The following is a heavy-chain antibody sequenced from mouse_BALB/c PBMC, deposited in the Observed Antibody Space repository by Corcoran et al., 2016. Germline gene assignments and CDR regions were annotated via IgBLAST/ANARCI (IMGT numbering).Heavy chain of an antibody. CDR2: INPYNDGT. J-gene: IGHJ1*01. CDR1: GYTFTSYV. V-gene: IGHV1S136*01. Sequence: EVQLQQSGPELVKPGASVKMSCKVSGYTFTSYVMHWVKQKPGQGLEWIGYINPYNDGTKYNEKFKGKATLTSDKSSSTAYMELSSLTSEDSAVYYCARLAITTAWYVDVWGAGTTVTVSS. CDR3: ARLAITTAWYVDV. D-gene: IGHD1-1*01.